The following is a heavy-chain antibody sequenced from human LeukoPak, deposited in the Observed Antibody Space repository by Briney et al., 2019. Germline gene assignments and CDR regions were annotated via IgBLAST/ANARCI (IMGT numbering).Heavy chain of an antibody. D-gene: IGHD6-13*01. V-gene: IGHV4-59*01. CDR3: ARIGAAGTRYYFDY. J-gene: IGHJ4*02. Sequence: SETLSLTCIVSGTSLSTYYGTWIRQPPGKGLEWIGYIFYSGGTNYNSSLKSRVTLSIDTSKNQFSLELTSVTAADTAVYYCARIGAAGTRYYFDYWSQGTLVTVSS. CDR2: IFYSGGT. CDR1: GTSLSTYY.